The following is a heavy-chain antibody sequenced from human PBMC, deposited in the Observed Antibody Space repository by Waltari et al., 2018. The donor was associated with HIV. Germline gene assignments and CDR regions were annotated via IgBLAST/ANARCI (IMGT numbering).Heavy chain of an antibody. CDR1: GYTFTGYT. J-gene: IGHJ5*01. V-gene: IGHV1-3*01. CDR3: ARSSPPYVDSGGWFDS. CDR2: INAGKRKT. D-gene: IGHD1-26*01. Sequence: QVQLVQSGAEVKKPGASVKVSCKASGYTFTGYTIHWVRQAPGQGLEWMGWINAGKRKTDCSQVFPCRVTFSQEKSRGTGYMELSHLRVEDTAVYYCARSSPPYVDSGGWFDSWGPGTLVTVSS.